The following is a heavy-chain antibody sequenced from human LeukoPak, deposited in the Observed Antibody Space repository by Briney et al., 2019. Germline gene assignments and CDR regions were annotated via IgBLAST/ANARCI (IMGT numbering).Heavy chain of an antibody. D-gene: IGHD1-14*01. J-gene: IGHJ6*01. CDR2: ISSCCSTI. Sequence: PGGSLRLSCAASGFTFSCYEMNWVRQAPGKGLEWVSYISSCCSTIYYADSVKGRFTISRDNAKNSLYLQMNSLRAEDTAVYYCARADGNLYYGMDVWGKGTTVTVSS. V-gene: IGHV3-48*03. CDR3: ARADGNLYYGMDV. CDR1: GFTFSCYE.